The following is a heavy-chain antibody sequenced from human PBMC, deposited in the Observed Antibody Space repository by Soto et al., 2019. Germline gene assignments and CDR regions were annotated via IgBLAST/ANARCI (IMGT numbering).Heavy chain of an antibody. CDR1: GYTFTSYG. CDR3: ARGPDIAAAGTIRDY. D-gene: IGHD6-13*01. CDR2: ISAYNGNT. J-gene: IGHJ4*02. V-gene: IGHV1-18*04. Sequence: ASVKVSCKASGYTFTSYGINWVRQAPGQGLEWMGWISAYNGNTNYAQKLQGRVTMTTDTSTSTAYMELRSLRSDDTAVYYCARGPDIAAAGTIRDYWGQGTLVTVSS.